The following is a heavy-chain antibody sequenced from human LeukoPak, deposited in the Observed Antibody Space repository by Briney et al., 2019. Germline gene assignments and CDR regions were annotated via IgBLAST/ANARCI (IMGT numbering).Heavy chain of an antibody. CDR3: ARLGGDQSVEYFRH. CDR1: ASSFTNYC. D-gene: IGHD2-21*02. V-gene: IGHV5-51*01. Sequence: GEALRSSCKGSASSFTNYCIAWVRHMPGKGVEWMGIIYPTGSDTIYSRSFQGQVTIPADESINTAFLQWSSLKAWDTAVYYCARLGGDQSVEYFRHWGQGTLVTVSS. CDR2: IYPTGSDT. J-gene: IGHJ1*01.